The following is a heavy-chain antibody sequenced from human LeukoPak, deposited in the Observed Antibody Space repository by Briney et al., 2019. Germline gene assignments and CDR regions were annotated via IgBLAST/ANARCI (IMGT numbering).Heavy chain of an antibody. V-gene: IGHV3-53*01. CDR1: GFTVSSNY. J-gene: IGHJ4*02. CDR2: IYSGGST. D-gene: IGHD2-2*01. Sequence: PGGSLRLSCAASGFTVSSNYMSWVRQAPGKGPECVSVIYSGGSTYYADSVKGRFTISRDNSKNTLYLQMNSLRAEDTAVYFCARGSSRAFDYWGQGTLVTVSS. CDR3: ARGSSRAFDY.